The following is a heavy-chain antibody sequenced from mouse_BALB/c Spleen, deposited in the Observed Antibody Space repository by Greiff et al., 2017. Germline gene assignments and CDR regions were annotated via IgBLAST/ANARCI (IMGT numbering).Heavy chain of an antibody. D-gene: IGHD2-4*01. CDR1: GFNIKDTY. V-gene: IGHV14-3*02. J-gene: IGHJ3*01. CDR3: ARAYYDPFAY. CDR2: IDPANGNT. Sequence: EVQLVESGAELVKPGASVKLSCTASGFNIKDTYMHWVKQRPEQGLEWIGRIDPANGNTKYDPKFQGKATITADTSSNTAYLQLSSLTSEDTAVYYCARAYYDPFAYWGQGTLVTVSA.